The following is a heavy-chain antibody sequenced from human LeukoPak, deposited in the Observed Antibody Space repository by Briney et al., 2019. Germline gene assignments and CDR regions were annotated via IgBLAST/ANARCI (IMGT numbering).Heavy chain of an antibody. V-gene: IGHV3-30-3*01. CDR2: ISYDGSNK. CDR1: GFTFSSYA. CDR3: ARADIGRTIRYSSGSAADY. D-gene: IGHD6-19*01. J-gene: IGHJ4*02. Sequence: GRSLRLSCAASGFTFSSYAMHWVRQAPGKGLEWVAVISYDGSNKYYADSVKGRFTISRDNSKNTLHLQMNSLRAEDTAVYYCARADIGRTIRYSSGSAADYWGQGTLVTVSS.